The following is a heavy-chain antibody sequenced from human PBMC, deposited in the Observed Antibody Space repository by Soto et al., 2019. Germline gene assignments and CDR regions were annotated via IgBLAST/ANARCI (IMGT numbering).Heavy chain of an antibody. CDR2: ISGYNGNT. CDR3: ARDQGGSYYVGIDA. J-gene: IGHJ5*02. Sequence: QVRLVQSGAEVKKPGASVKVSCKASGYTFANHGISWVRQAPGQGLQWMGWISGYNGNTNYPQKVQGRVTMTTDTSTSTAYMELTSLTSDDTAVYYCARDQGGSYYVGIDAWGQGTLVTVSS. D-gene: IGHD1-26*01. CDR1: GYTFANHG. V-gene: IGHV1-18*04.